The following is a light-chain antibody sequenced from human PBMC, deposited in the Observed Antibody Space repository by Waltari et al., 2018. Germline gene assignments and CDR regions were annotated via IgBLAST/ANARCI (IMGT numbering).Light chain of an antibody. J-gene: IGLJ2*01. CDR1: SSDVGGYNY. Sequence: QSALTQPASVSGSPGQSITISCPGTSSDVGGYNYVPWYQQYPGKAPKLMIYEVNNRPSGVSIRFSGSKSGNTASLTISGLQTEDEADYYCTSYSSTNTFGLFGGGTKLTVL. CDR3: TSYSSTNTFGL. V-gene: IGLV2-14*01. CDR2: EVN.